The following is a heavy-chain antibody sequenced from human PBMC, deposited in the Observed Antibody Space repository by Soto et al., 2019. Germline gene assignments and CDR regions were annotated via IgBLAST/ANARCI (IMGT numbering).Heavy chain of an antibody. J-gene: IGHJ5*02. CDR3: VRDADRSVSWWLDL. Sequence: PGGSLRLSCVASGFSFSDHYMIWIRQAPGKGLEWVAYISVSSDYINYADSVKGRFTMSRDNGKNSVYLHMNSLRAEDTAVYFCVRDADRSVSWWLDLWGQGTQVTVSS. CDR2: ISVSSDYI. CDR1: GFSFSDHY. D-gene: IGHD6-6*01. V-gene: IGHV3-11*06.